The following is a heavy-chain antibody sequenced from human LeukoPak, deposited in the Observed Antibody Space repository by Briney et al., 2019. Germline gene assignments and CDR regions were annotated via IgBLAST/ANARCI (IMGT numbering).Heavy chain of an antibody. J-gene: IGHJ3*02. Sequence: SETLSLTCAVYGGSFSGYYWSWIRQPPGKGLEWIGEINHSGSTNYNPSLKSRVTISVDTSKSQFSLKLSSVTAADTAVYYCARDMPIGYCSSTSCDIAASGTNAFDIWGQGTMVTVSS. CDR2: INHSGST. V-gene: IGHV4-34*01. D-gene: IGHD2-2*01. CDR3: ARDMPIGYCSSTSCDIAASGTNAFDI. CDR1: GGSFSGYY.